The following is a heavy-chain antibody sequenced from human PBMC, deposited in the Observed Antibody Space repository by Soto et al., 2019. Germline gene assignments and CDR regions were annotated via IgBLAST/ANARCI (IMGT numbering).Heavy chain of an antibody. Sequence: GGSLRLSCSASGFTFSSYAMHWVRQAPGKGLEYVSAISSNGGSTYYADSVKGRFTISRDNSKNTLYLQMSSLRAEDTAVYYCVKARYSSSSPYYYGMDVWGQGTTVTV. D-gene: IGHD6-6*01. J-gene: IGHJ6*02. CDR1: GFTFSSYA. CDR3: VKARYSSSSPYYYGMDV. CDR2: ISSNGGST. V-gene: IGHV3-64D*06.